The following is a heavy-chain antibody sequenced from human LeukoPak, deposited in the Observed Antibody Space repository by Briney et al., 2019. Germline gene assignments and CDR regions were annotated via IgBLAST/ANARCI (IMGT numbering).Heavy chain of an antibody. CDR1: GFTFNNYG. CDR3: AKGRSSTKSLGAFDI. Sequence: GGPLRLSCAASGFTFNNYGMHWVRQAPGKGLEWVAFIRYDGSNKYYADSVEGRFTISRDNSKNTLYVQMNSLRAEDTAVYYCAKGRSSTKSLGAFDIWGQGTMVTVSS. D-gene: IGHD2-2*01. V-gene: IGHV3-30*02. CDR2: IRYDGSNK. J-gene: IGHJ3*02.